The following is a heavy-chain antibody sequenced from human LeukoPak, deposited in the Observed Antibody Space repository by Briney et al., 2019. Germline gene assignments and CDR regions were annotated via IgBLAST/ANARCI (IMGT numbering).Heavy chain of an antibody. D-gene: IGHD1-26*01. V-gene: IGHV3-21*01. J-gene: IGHJ4*02. CDR3: ARTGGSYPYYFEY. CDR2: ISSTSSYI. Sequence: PGGSLRLSCAASGFTSDTSTMNWVRQAPGKGLEWVSSISSTSSYIYYADSVRGRFTISRDNAKNSLYLQMNSLRAEDTAVYYCARTGGSYPYYFEYWGQGTLVTVSS. CDR1: GFTSDTST.